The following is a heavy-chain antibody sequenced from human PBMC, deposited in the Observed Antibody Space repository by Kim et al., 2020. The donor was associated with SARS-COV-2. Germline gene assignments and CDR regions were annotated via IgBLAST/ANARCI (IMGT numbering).Heavy chain of an antibody. CDR3: AKAVVVAATKLTD. Sequence: YAEAVESRFTISRDNSKNTLYLQINSLRAEETAVYYCAKAVVVAATKLTDWGQGTLVTVSS. V-gene: IGHV3-23*01. D-gene: IGHD2-15*01. J-gene: IGHJ4*02.